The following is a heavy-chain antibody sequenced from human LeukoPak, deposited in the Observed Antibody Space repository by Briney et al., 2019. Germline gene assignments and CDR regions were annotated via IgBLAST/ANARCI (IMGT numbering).Heavy chain of an antibody. CDR3: AKAGNSGYLLDPFDY. D-gene: IGHD5-12*01. J-gene: IGHJ4*02. V-gene: IGHV3-30*02. Sequence: GGSLRLSCAASGFTFSSYGMHWVRQAPGKGLEWVAFIRYDGSNKYYADSVKGRFTISRDNSKNTLYLQMNSLRAEDTAVYYCAKAGNSGYLLDPFDYWGQGTLVTVSS. CDR1: GFTFSSYG. CDR2: IRYDGSNK.